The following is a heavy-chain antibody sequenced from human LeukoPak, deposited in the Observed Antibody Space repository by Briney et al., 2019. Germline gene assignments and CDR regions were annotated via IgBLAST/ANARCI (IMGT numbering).Heavy chain of an antibody. CDR3: VKDLSYESSGHVLEY. CDR1: GFTFEDYT. CDR2: ISWDGTT. V-gene: IGHV3-43*01. J-gene: IGHJ4*02. D-gene: IGHD3-22*01. Sequence: GGSLRLSCVASGFTFEDYTMHWVRQAPGKTLEWVPLISWDGTTYYTDSVKGRFTISRDNSKNYLYLQMDTLRSEDTAFYYCVKDLSYESSGHVLEYWGQGTLVTVSS.